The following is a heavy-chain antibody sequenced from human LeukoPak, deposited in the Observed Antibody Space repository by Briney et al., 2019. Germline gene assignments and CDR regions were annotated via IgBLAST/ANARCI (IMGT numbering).Heavy chain of an antibody. D-gene: IGHD6-13*01. Sequence: GASVKVSCKASGYTFTSYGISWVRQAPGQGLEWMGWISAYNGNTNYAQKLQGRVTMTTDTSTSTAYMELRSLRSDDTAVYYCARDEGYSSSWYDVHWFDPWGQGTLVTVSS. J-gene: IGHJ5*02. CDR1: GYTFTSYG. CDR3: ARDEGYSSSWYDVHWFDP. V-gene: IGHV1-18*01. CDR2: ISAYNGNT.